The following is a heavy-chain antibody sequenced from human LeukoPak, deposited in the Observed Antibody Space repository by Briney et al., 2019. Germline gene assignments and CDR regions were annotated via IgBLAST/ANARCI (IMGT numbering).Heavy chain of an antibody. D-gene: IGHD3-16*01. CDR2: IKSEIDGGAP. V-gene: IGHV3-15*01. J-gene: IGHJ6*04. CDR1: GFTFTNAW. Sequence: GGSLRLSCAASGFTFTNAWMAWVRQAPGKGLEWVGRIKSEIDGGAPDYAAPVKGRFTISRDDSKNTLYLQMNSLRAEDTAVYYCARDLWPDVWGKGTTVTVSS. CDR3: ARDLWPDV.